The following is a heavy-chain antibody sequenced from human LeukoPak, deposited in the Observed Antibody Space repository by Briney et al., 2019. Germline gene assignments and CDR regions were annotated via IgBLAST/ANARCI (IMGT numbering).Heavy chain of an antibody. J-gene: IGHJ4*02. D-gene: IGHD3-3*01. Sequence: SETLSLTCTVSGGSISNYYWSWIRQPPGKGLEWIGYIYYSGDTNYNPSPKSRVTISVDTSKNQFSLKLTSVTAADTAVYYCASSHPRGSNNDYYTPFDYWGQGALVIVSS. CDR1: GGSISNYY. V-gene: IGHV4-59*01. CDR3: ASSHPRGSNNDYYTPFDY. CDR2: IYYSGDT.